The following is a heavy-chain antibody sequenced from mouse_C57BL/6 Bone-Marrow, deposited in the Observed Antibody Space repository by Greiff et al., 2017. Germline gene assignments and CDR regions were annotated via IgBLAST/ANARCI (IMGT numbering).Heavy chain of an antibody. Sequence: EVKVVESGGDLVKPGGSLKLSCAASGFTFSSYGMSWVRQTPDKRLEWVATISSGGSYTYYPDSVKGRFTISRDNAKNPLYLQMSSLKSEDTAMYYCARLVTTVVATDAMDYWGQGTSVTVSS. J-gene: IGHJ4*01. D-gene: IGHD1-1*01. CDR1: GFTFSSYG. V-gene: IGHV5-6*01. CDR3: ARLVTTVVATDAMDY. CDR2: ISSGGSYT.